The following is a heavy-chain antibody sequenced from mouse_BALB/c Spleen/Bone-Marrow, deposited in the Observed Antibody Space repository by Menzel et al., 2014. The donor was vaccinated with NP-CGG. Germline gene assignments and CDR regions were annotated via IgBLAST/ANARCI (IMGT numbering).Heavy chain of an antibody. CDR2: IWAGGST. CDR3: ARGYYGYAWFAY. Sequence: VQLQESGPGLVAPSQSLSITCTVSEFSLTSYGIHWVRQPPGKGLEWLGVIWAGGSTNFNLALMSRLSISKDNSKSQVFLKMNSLQTDDTAIYYCARGYYGYAWFAYWGQGTLVTVSA. D-gene: IGHD2-2*01. J-gene: IGHJ3*01. CDR1: EFSLTSYG. V-gene: IGHV2-9*02.